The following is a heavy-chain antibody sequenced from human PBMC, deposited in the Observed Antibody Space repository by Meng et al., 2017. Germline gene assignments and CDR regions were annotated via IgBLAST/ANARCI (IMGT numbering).Heavy chain of an antibody. V-gene: IGHV4-31*03. D-gene: IGHD4-11*01. J-gene: IGHJ4*02. CDR3: ARGPTTMAHDFDY. CDR1: GGSISSGGYY. Sequence: QVQLQEPGPGLAKPSQTLSLTGTVSGGSISSGGYYWSLIRQHPGKGLEWIGEINHSGSTNYNPSLKSRVTISVDTSQNNLSLKLSSVTAADSAVYYCARGPTTMAHDFDYWGQGTLVTVSS. CDR2: INHSGST.